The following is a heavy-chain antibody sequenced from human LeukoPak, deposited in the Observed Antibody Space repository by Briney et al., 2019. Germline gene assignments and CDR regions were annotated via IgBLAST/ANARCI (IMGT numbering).Heavy chain of an antibody. CDR2: IWYDGSNK. V-gene: IGHV3-33*08. D-gene: IGHD3-22*01. CDR1: GFTFSSYS. Sequence: LRLSCAASGFTFSSYSMNWVRQAPGKGLEWVAVIWYDGSNKYSADSVKGRFTISRDNSKNTLYLQMNSLRAEDTAVYYCARDRSYDSSGPDDYWGQGTLVTVSS. CDR3: ARDRSYDSSGPDDY. J-gene: IGHJ4*02.